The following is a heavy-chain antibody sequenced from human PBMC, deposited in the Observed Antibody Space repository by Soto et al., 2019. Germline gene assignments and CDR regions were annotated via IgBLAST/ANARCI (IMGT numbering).Heavy chain of an antibody. D-gene: IGHD6-19*01. CDR2: IIPIFGTA. V-gene: IGHV1-69*01. CDR3: ARSRAPRGLLREAVAGPYGMDV. Sequence: QVQLVQSGAEVKKPGSSVKVSCKASGGTFSSYAISWVRQAPGQGLEWMGGIIPIFGTANYAQKFQGRVTITADESTSTAYMELSSLRSEDTAVYYCARSRAPRGLLREAVAGPYGMDVWGQGTTVTVSS. CDR1: GGTFSSYA. J-gene: IGHJ6*02.